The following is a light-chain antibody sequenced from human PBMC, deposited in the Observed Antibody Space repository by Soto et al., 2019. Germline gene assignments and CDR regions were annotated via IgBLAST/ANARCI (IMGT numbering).Light chain of an antibody. J-gene: IGLJ2*01. CDR3: CSYAGSYXHVV. CDR1: SSDVGGYNY. CDR2: DVS. Sequence: QSALTQPRSVSGSPGQSVXISCTGTSSDVGGYNYVSWYQQHPGKAPKLMIYDVSKRPSGVPDRFSGSKSGNTASLTISGLQAEDEADYYCCSYAGSYXHVVFGGGTKLTVL. V-gene: IGLV2-11*01.